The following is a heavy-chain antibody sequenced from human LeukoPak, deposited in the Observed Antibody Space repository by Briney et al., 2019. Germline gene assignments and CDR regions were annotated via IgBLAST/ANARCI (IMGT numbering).Heavy chain of an antibody. CDR2: IYYSGST. V-gene: IGHV4-59*01. CDR1: GGSISSYY. CDR3: ARHDYHYGMDV. J-gene: IGHJ6*02. Sequence: TSETLSLTCTVSGGSISSYYWSWIRQPPGKGLEWIGYIYYSGSTNYNPSLKSRVTISVDTSKNQFSLKLSSVTAADTAVYYCARHDYHYGMDVWGQGTTVTVSS.